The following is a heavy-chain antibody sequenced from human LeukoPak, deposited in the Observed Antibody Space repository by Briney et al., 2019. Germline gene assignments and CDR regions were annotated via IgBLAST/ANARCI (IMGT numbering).Heavy chain of an antibody. J-gene: IGHJ5*02. CDR3: AKERSSSSEGWFDP. V-gene: IGHV3-23*01. CDR2: ISDSGGNT. CDR1: GFTFNSYA. Sequence: GGSLRLSCAASGFTFNSYAMSWVRQAPWERLQWVSGISDSGGNTYYADSVRGRFTISRDNSKNTLCLQMNSLRAEDTAVYYCAKERSSSSEGWFDPWGQGTLVTVSS. D-gene: IGHD6-13*01.